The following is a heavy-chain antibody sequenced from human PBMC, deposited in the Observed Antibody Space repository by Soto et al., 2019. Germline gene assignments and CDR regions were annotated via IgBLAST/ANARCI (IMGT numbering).Heavy chain of an antibody. V-gene: IGHV3-7*05. D-gene: IGHD2-2*01. Sequence: GGSLRLSCAASGFTFSSYWMSWVRQAPGRGLEWVANIKQDGSEKYYVDSVKGRFTISRDNAKNSLYLQMNSLRAEDTAVYYCARDKGCSSTSCLYYYYYGMDVWGQGTTVTVSS. CDR3: ARDKGCSSTSCLYYYYYGMDV. CDR2: IKQDGSEK. CDR1: GFTFSSYW. J-gene: IGHJ6*02.